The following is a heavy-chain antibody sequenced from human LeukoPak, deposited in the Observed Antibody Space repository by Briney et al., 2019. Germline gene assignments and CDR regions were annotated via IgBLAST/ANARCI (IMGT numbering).Heavy chain of an antibody. J-gene: IGHJ4*02. CDR2: ISYVGSNK. Sequence: GRSLRLSCAASGFTFSSYGMHWVRQAPGKRQEGVAVISYVGSNKYYADSVKGRFTISRDNSKNTLYLQMNSLRAEDTAVYYCAKDLTIPASGYYYGSGSYHYWGQGTLVTVSS. V-gene: IGHV3-30*18. CDR1: GFTFSSYG. CDR3: AKDLTIPASGYYYGSGSYHY. D-gene: IGHD3-10*01.